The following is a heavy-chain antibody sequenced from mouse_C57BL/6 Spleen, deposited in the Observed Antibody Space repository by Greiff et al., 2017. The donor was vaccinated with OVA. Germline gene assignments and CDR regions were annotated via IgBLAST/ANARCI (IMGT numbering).Heavy chain of an antibody. D-gene: IGHD1-1*01. V-gene: IGHV1-61*01. Sequence: VQLQQSGAELVRPGSSVKLSCKASGYTFTSYWMDWVKQRPGQGLEWIGNIYPSDSETHYNQKFKDKATLTVDKSSSTAYMQLSSLTSEDSAVYYCARSSYGSSSYAMDYWGQGTSVTVSS. J-gene: IGHJ4*01. CDR3: ARSSYGSSSYAMDY. CDR2: IYPSDSET. CDR1: GYTFTSYW.